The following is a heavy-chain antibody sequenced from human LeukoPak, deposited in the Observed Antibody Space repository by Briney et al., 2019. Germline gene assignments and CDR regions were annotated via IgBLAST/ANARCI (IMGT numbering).Heavy chain of an antibody. CDR1: GFTFSSYH. J-gene: IGHJ6*03. V-gene: IGHV3-48*04. CDR2: ISSSGSTI. CDR3: ARDPYSGSYGDYYYYMDV. Sequence: GGSLRLSCAASGFTFSSYHMNWVRQAPGKGLEWVSYISSSGSTIYYADSVKGRFTISRDNAKNSLYLQMNSLRAEDTAVYYCARDPYSGSYGDYYYYMDVWGKGTTVTISS. D-gene: IGHD1-26*01.